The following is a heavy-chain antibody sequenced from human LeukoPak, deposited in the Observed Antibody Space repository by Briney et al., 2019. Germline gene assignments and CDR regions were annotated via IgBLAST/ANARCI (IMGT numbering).Heavy chain of an antibody. CDR2: MYYTGST. V-gene: IGHV4-59*01. Sequence: PSETLSLTCSVSGGSISSDYWSWIRQPPGKGLEWIGYMYYTGSTNYNPSLKSRVTISLATSKTQFSLNLSSVTAADTAVYYCARVSIVYGMDVWGQGTTVTVSS. CDR3: ARVSIVYGMDV. J-gene: IGHJ6*02. D-gene: IGHD3-3*02. CDR1: GGSISSDY.